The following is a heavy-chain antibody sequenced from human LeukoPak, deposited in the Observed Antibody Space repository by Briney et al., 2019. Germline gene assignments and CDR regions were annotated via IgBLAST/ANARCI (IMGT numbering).Heavy chain of an antibody. Sequence: GGSLRLSCAASGFTFSNAWMSWVRQAPGKGLEWLGRIKSKGSGGTTDYTAPVKGRFTISRDDSKNTLYLQMNSLTTEDTAVYYCATGSPYSGILFGYWGQGTLVTVSS. J-gene: IGHJ4*02. CDR1: GFTFSNAW. CDR3: ATGSPYSGILFGY. CDR2: IKSKGSGGTT. D-gene: IGHD1-26*01. V-gene: IGHV3-15*01.